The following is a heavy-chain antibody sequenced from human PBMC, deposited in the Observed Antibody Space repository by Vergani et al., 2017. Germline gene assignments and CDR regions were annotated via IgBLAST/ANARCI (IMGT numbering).Heavy chain of an antibody. CDR3: ARETVVTSWDGYRFHYMDV. Sequence: QVRLEESGPGLVKPSETLALTCSVSGYSIGSGFYWAWIRQSPGEGLQWLTSIHNRGKTYHNPSLKSRVSVSLDTSKTQISLRLTSVTAEDTAVYYCARETVVTSWDGYRFHYMDVWGKGTTVTVSS. CDR2: IHNRGKT. CDR1: GYSIGSGFY. J-gene: IGHJ6*03. D-gene: IGHD3-16*02. V-gene: IGHV4-38-2*02.